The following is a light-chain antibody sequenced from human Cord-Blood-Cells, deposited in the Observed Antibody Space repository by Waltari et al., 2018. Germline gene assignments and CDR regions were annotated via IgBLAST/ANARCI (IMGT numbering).Light chain of an antibody. J-gene: IGKJ4*01. CDR3: QQSYSTPRT. Sequence: VGDRVTITCRASQSISSYLNWYQQKPGKAPKLLIYAASSLQSGVPSRFSGSGSGTDFTLTISSLQPEDFATYYCQQSYSTPRTFDGGTKVEIK. CDR2: AAS. CDR1: QSISSY. V-gene: IGKV1-39*01.